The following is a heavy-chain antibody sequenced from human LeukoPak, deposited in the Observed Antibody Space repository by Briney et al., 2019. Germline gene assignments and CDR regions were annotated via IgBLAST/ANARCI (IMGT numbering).Heavy chain of an antibody. CDR1: GYSFTAYW. CDR3: ARTYGSGIGNTFDI. D-gene: IGHD3-10*01. CDR2: IDPSDSYT. Sequence: GESLKISFKGSGYSFTAYWISWVRQMPGKGLEWMGRIDPSDSYTNYSPSFQGHVTISADRSITTAYLQWSSLKASDTAMYYCARTYGSGIGNTFDIWGQGTMVTVSS. J-gene: IGHJ3*02. V-gene: IGHV5-10-1*01.